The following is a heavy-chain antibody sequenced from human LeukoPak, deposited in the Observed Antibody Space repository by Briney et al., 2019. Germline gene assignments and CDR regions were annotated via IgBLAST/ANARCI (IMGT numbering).Heavy chain of an antibody. CDR3: ARHLDFWSGYDY. Sequence: SETLSLTCTVSGGSISSSSYYWGWIRQPPGKGLEWIGSIYYSGSTYYNPSLKSRVTISVDTSKNQFSLKLSSVTAADTAVYYCARHLDFWSGYDYWGQGTLVTVSS. CDR1: GGSISSSSYY. D-gene: IGHD3-3*01. CDR2: IYYSGST. V-gene: IGHV4-39*01. J-gene: IGHJ4*02.